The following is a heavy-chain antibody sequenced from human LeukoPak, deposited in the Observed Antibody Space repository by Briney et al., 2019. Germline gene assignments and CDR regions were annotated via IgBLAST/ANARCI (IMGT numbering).Heavy chain of an antibody. V-gene: IGHV3-30*02. CDR3: AKEGGYSNGDIEY. CDR2: IRYDGSNK. D-gene: IGHD5-18*01. Sequence: GGSLRLSCAASGFTFSTYWMTWVRQAPGKGLEWVAFIRYDGSNKYYADSVKGRFIISRDNSKNTLYLQMNNLRAEDTAVYYCAKEGGYSNGDIEYWGQGTLVTVSS. J-gene: IGHJ4*02. CDR1: GFTFSTYW.